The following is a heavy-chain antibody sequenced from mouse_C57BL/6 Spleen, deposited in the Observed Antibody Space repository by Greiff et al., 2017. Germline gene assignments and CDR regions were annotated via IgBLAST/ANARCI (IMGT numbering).Heavy chain of an antibody. D-gene: IGHD1-1*01. CDR2: ISYSGST. V-gene: IGHV3-8*01. Sequence: EVQLQESGPGLAKPSQTLSLTCSVTGYSITSDYWNWIRKFPGNKLEYMGYISYSGSTYYNPSLKSRISITRDTSKNQYYLQLNSVTTEDTATYYCASALYYGNSYWYFDVWGTGTTVTVSS. CDR1: GYSITSDY. J-gene: IGHJ1*03. CDR3: ASALYYGNSYWYFDV.